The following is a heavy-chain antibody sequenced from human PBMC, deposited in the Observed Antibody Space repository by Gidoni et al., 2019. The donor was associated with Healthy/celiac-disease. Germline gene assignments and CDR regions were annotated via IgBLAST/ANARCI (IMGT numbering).Heavy chain of an antibody. D-gene: IGHD1-26*01. J-gene: IGHJ4*02. V-gene: IGHV3-30*18. CDR2: ISYDGSNK. CDR1: SSYG. Sequence: SSYGMHWVRQAPGKGLEWVAVISYDGSNKYYADSVKGRFTISRDNSKNTLYLQMNSLRAEDTAVYYCAKDPVGYWGQGTLVTVSS. CDR3: AKDPVGY.